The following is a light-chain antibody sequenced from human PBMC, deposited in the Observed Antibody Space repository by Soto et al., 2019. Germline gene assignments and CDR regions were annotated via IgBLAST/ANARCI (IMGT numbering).Light chain of an antibody. V-gene: IGLV2-14*03. CDR1: SSDIGAHDD. J-gene: IGLJ1*01. Sequence: HSALTQPASVSGSPGQSITISCTGASSDIGAHDDVSWYQQHPGKVPKLLIYGVTDRPSGISNRFSGSKSGNVASLTISGLQAEDEADYFFCSYTIDLTPNVFGTGTKVTVL. CDR3: CSYTIDLTPNV. CDR2: GVT.